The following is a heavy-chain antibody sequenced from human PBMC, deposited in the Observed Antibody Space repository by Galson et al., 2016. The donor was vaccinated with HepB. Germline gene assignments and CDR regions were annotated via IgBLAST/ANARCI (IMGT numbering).Heavy chain of an antibody. CDR2: IAPSDSYT. CDR1: GYSFTSYW. CDR3: ARHGQWLVNTFDI. Sequence: QSGAEVKKPGESLRISCKGSGYSFTSYWISWARQMPGKGLEWMGRIAPSDSYTNYSPSFQGHVTISADKSISTAYLQWSSLKASDTAMYYCARHGQWLVNTFDIWGQGTMVTVSS. V-gene: IGHV5-10-1*01. J-gene: IGHJ3*02. D-gene: IGHD6-19*01.